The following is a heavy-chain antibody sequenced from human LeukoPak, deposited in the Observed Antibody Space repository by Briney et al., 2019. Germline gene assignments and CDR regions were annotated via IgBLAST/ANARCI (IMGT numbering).Heavy chain of an antibody. J-gene: IGHJ4*02. CDR2: INHSGST. CDR1: GGSFSGYY. CDR3: ARGPSRDVAKEESLSIDY. Sequence: SETLSLTCAVYGGSFSGYYWSWIRQPPGKGLEWIGEINHSGSTNYNPSLKSRVTISVDTSKSQFSLKLSSVTAADTAVYYCARGPSRDVAKEESLSIDYWGQGTLVTVSS. V-gene: IGHV4-34*01. D-gene: IGHD5-24*01.